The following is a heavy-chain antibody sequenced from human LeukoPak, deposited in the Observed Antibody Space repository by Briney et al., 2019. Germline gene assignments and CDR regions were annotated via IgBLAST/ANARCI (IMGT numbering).Heavy chain of an antibody. D-gene: IGHD1-26*01. Sequence: PGGSLRFSCAASGFTFSSYSMNWVRQAPGKGLEWVSSISSSSSYIYYADSVKGRFTISRDNAKNSLYLQMNSLRAEDTALYYCAKDRGSYYYYYMDVWGKGTTVTISS. CDR3: AKDRGSYYYYYMDV. CDR2: ISSSSSYI. J-gene: IGHJ6*03. CDR1: GFTFSSYS. V-gene: IGHV3-21*04.